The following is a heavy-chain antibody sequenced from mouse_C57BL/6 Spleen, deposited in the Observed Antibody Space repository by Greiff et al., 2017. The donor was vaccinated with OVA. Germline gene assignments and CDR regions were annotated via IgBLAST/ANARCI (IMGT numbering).Heavy chain of an antibody. Sequence: DVMLVESGGGLVQPGGSLSLSCAASGFTFTDYYMSWVRQPPGKALEWLGFISNKANGYTTEYSVSVKGRFTISRDNSQNILYLQMNALRAEDRATYYCARWSDYGAYWGQGTLVTVSA. CDR2: ISNKANGYTT. CDR3: ARWSDYGAY. CDR1: GFTFTDYY. D-gene: IGHD2-4*01. V-gene: IGHV7-3*01. J-gene: IGHJ3*01.